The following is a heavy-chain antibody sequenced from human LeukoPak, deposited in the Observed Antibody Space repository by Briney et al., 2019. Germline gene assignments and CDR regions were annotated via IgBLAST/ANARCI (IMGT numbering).Heavy chain of an antibody. CDR1: GGSISSGSYS. V-gene: IGHV4-30-4*07. D-gene: IGHD4-17*01. CDR3: ASAPTVTNGGDYFDY. J-gene: IGHJ4*02. Sequence: SETLSLTCSVSGGSISSGSYSWSWIRQPPGKGLEWIGYIYYSGNTYYNPSLKSRVTISVDTSKNQFSLKLSSVTAADTAVYYCASAPTVTNGGDYFDYWGQGTLVTVSS. CDR2: IYYSGNT.